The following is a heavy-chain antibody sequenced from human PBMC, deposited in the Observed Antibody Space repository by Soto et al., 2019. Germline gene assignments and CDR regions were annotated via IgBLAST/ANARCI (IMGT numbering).Heavy chain of an antibody. CDR2: INHSGST. CDR1: GGSFSGYY. CDR3: ARGVWWLTTVTTSYFQH. Sequence: PSETLSLTCAVYGGSFSGYYWSWIRQPPGKGLEWIGEINHSGSTNYNPSLKSRVTISVDTSKNQFSLKLSSVTAADTAVYYCARGVWWLTTVTTSYFQHWGQGTLVTVSS. D-gene: IGHD4-17*01. J-gene: IGHJ1*01. V-gene: IGHV4-34*01.